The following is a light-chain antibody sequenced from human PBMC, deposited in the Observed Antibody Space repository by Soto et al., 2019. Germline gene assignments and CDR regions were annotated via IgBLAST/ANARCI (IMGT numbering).Light chain of an antibody. J-gene: IGLJ1*01. CDR1: SRDIGGYDF. Sequence: QSDLTQPPSESGSPGQAVTISCTGTSRDIGGYDFVSWYQVRPGEAPQLIIYNVNGRPSGVPRRFSGSKSGNTASLTVSGLQAVDEADYYCSSYSDTNTCVFGTGTKVTVL. CDR3: SSYSDTNTCV. CDR2: NVN. V-gene: IGLV2-8*01.